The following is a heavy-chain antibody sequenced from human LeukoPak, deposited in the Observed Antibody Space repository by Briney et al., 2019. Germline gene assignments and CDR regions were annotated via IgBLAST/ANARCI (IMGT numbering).Heavy chain of an antibody. CDR2: MNPNSGNT. J-gene: IGHJ4*02. D-gene: IGHD4-17*01. CDR3: ARVGYGDDTFDY. CDR1: GYTFTSYD. V-gene: IGHV1-8*03. Sequence: GASVKVSCKASGYTFTSYDINWVRQATGQGLERMGWMNPNSGNTGYAQKFQGRVTITRNTSISTAYMELSSLRSEDTAVYYCARVGYGDDTFDYWGQGTLVTVSS.